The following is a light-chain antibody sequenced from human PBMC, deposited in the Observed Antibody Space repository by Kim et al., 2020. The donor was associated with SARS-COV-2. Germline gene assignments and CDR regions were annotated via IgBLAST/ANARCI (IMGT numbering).Light chain of an antibody. CDR3: QAWDSSTYV. Sequence: SPGQTASVTCSGDKLSDIYSCWYQQNPGQSPVLVIYQDSKRPSGIPERFSGSNSGNTATLTISGTQAMDEADYYCQAWDSSTYVFGTGTKVTVL. V-gene: IGLV3-1*01. CDR1: KLSDIY. J-gene: IGLJ1*01. CDR2: QDS.